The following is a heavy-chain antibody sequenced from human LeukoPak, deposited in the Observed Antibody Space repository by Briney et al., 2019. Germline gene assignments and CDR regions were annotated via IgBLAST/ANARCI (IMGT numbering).Heavy chain of an antibody. V-gene: IGHV1-69*13. D-gene: IGHD2/OR15-2a*01. Sequence: SVKVSCKASGGTFSSYAISWVRQAPGQGLEWMGGIIPIFGTANYAQKFQGRVTITADESTSTAYMELSSLRSEDTAVYYCARVEYYPTPYFDYWGQGTLVTVSS. CDR3: ARVEYYPTPYFDY. CDR1: GGTFSSYA. CDR2: IIPIFGTA. J-gene: IGHJ4*02.